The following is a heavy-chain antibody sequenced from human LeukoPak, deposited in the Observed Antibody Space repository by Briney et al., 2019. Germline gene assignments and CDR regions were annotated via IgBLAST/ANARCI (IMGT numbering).Heavy chain of an antibody. CDR2: ISSSSYI. Sequence: KTGGSLRLSCAASGFTFSSYSMNWVRQAPGKGLEWVSSISSSSYIYYADSVKGRSTISRDNAKNSLYLQMNSLRAEDTAVYYCAELGITMIGGVWGKGTTVTISS. J-gene: IGHJ6*04. CDR1: GFTFSSYS. D-gene: IGHD3-10*02. V-gene: IGHV3-21*01. CDR3: AELGITMIGGV.